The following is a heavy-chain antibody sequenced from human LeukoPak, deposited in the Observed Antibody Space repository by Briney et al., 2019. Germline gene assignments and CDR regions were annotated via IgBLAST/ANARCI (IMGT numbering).Heavy chain of an antibody. CDR1: GFPFSNYA. J-gene: IGHJ4*02. CDR3: AKDIGSGSRGSYYFDY. CDR2: SDGRGGST. V-gene: IGHV3-23*01. Sequence: GGSLRLSCTASGFPFSNYAMRWVRQAPGKGLEWVSASDGRGGSTYYADSVKGRFTISRDNSKNMVYLQMNSLRAEDTAVYYCAKDIGSGSRGSYYFDYWGQGTLVTVSS. D-gene: IGHD3-10*01.